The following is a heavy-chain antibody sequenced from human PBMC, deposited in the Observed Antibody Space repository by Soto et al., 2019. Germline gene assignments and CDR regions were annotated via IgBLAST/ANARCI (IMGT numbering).Heavy chain of an antibody. J-gene: IGHJ6*02. V-gene: IGHV4-39*01. CDR1: GGSISSSSYY. D-gene: IGHD6-6*01. CDR2: IYYSGST. Sequence: SDTLSLTCTVSGGSISSSSYYWGWIRQPPGKGLEWIGSIYYSGSTYYNPSLKSRVTISVDTSKNQFSLKLSSVTAADTAVYYCAFTFEYSSSQDYYYGMDVWGQGTTVT. CDR3: AFTFEYSSSQDYYYGMDV.